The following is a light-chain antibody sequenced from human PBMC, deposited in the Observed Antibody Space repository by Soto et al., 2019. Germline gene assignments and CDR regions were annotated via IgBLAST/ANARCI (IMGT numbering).Light chain of an antibody. CDR2: WTS. Sequence: VMTQSPDSLAVSLGERATINCRSSQPILYRPNNRSYLAWYQQKSGQPPKLLISWTSIRESGVPDRFSGSGSGTDFTLTISSLQAEDAAVYYCQQFYSSPFTFGPGTSVDVK. V-gene: IGKV4-1*01. CDR1: QPILYRPNNRSY. J-gene: IGKJ3*01. CDR3: QQFYSSPFT.